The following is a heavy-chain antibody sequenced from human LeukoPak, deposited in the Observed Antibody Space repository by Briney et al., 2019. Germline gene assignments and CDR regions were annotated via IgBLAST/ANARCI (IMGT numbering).Heavy chain of an antibody. J-gene: IGHJ4*02. Sequence: PSETLSLTCTVSGDSISSYYWSWIRQPPGKGLEWIGYIYYSGSTNYNPSLKSRVTISVDTSKNHVSLKLSSVTAADTAVYYCARHGYIYGTDYWGQGTLVTVSS. V-gene: IGHV4-59*01. CDR1: GDSISSYY. CDR3: ARHGYIYGTDY. CDR2: IYYSGST. D-gene: IGHD5-18*01.